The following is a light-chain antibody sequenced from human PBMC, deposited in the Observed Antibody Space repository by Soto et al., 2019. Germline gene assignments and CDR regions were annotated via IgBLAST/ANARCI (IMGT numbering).Light chain of an antibody. CDR2: AAS. Sequence: DIQMTQSPSSLSASVGDRVTITCRASQSISNYLNWYQQKPGKAPKLLIYAASSLQSGVPSRFSGSGSGTDFTLTISSLQPEDFGTYYCQQSYSTPWTFGQGTKVDIK. CDR3: QQSYSTPWT. J-gene: IGKJ1*01. CDR1: QSISNY. V-gene: IGKV1-39*01.